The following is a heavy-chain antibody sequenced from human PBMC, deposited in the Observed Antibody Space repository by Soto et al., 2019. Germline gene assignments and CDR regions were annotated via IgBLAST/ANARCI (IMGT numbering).Heavy chain of an antibody. Sequence: SETLSLTCVVSGGSISSSYWWSWVRQAPGKGLEWIGEIYHGGNTNYNPSLKSRLTISVDKSKNQFSLNLSSVTAADTAVYYCARRPDTAMLYFDYWGQGALVTVSS. CDR3: ARRPDTAMLYFDY. J-gene: IGHJ4*02. V-gene: IGHV4-4*02. CDR2: IYHGGNT. D-gene: IGHD5-18*01. CDR1: GGSISSSYW.